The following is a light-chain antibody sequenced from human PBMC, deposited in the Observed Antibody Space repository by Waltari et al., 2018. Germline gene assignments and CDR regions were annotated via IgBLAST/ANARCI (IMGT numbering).Light chain of an antibody. CDR2: TAS. V-gene: IGKV1-39*01. CDR3: QQSYSTPRT. J-gene: IGKJ1*01. CDR1: QSISGY. Sequence: DIQMTQSPSSLSDSVGDRVTITCRASQSISGYLNWYQQKPGKAPNLLIYTASTLQSGVPSRFSGSGSGTDFTLTISSLQPEDFATYYCQQSYSTPRTFGQGTKVEIK.